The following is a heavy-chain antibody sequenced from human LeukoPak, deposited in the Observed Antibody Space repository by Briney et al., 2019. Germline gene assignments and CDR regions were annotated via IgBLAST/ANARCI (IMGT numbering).Heavy chain of an antibody. J-gene: IGHJ4*02. Sequence: QSSETVSLTCTVSGGSISSYYWSWIRQPPGKGLEWIGYIYYSGSTNYNPSLKSRVTMSVDTSKNQFSLKLSSVTAADTAVYYCARGPVGPTIPFDYRGQGTLVTVSS. CDR2: IYYSGST. V-gene: IGHV4-59*01. CDR1: GGSISSYY. D-gene: IGHD1-26*01. CDR3: ARGPVGPTIPFDY.